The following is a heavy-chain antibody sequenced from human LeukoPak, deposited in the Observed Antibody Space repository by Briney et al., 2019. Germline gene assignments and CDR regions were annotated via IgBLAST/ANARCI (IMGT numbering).Heavy chain of an antibody. V-gene: IGHV4-59*01. CDR2: IYYSGGT. Sequence: SETLSLTCTVSGGSISSYYWSWIRQPPGKGLEWIGYIYYSGGTNYNPSLKSRVTISVDTSKNQFSLKLSSVTAADTAVYYCARSPTIPHPDYYFDYWGQGTLVTVSS. J-gene: IGHJ4*02. CDR1: GGSISSYY. D-gene: IGHD2-21*01. CDR3: ARSPTIPHPDYYFDY.